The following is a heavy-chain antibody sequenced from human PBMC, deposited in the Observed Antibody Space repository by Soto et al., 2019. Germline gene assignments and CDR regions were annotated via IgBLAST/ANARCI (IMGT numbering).Heavy chain of an antibody. D-gene: IGHD3-3*01. V-gene: IGHV3-9*01. Sequence: EVQLVESGGGLVQPGRSLRLSCAASGFTFDDYAMHWVRQAPGKGLEWVSGISWNSGSIGYADSVKGRFTISRDNAKNSLYLQMNSLRAEDTALYYCAKDRTIFGVVIGRNDAFDICGQGTMVTVSS. CDR2: ISWNSGSI. J-gene: IGHJ3*02. CDR3: AKDRTIFGVVIGRNDAFDI. CDR1: GFTFDDYA.